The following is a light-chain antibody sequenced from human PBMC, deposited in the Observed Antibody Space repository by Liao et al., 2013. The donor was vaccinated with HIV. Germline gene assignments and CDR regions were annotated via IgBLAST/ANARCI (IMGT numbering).Light chain of an antibody. Sequence: SYELTQPPSVSVSPGQTASITCSGDKLGDKYASWYQQKPGQSPVLVIYQDNKRPSGIPGRFSGSNSGNTATLTISGTQAMDEADYYCQIWDFSTSFVFGTGTKVTVL. CDR2: QDN. CDR1: KLGDKY. V-gene: IGLV3-1*01. J-gene: IGLJ1*01. CDR3: QIWDFSTSFV.